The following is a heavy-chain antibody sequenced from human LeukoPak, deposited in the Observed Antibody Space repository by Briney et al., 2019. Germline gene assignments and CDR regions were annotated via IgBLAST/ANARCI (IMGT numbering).Heavy chain of an antibody. D-gene: IGHD4-17*01. V-gene: IGHV1-18*01. CDR3: ARNHWVKYGDYPYYFDY. Sequence: ASVKVSCKASGYTFTSYGISWVRQAPGQGLEWMGWISAYNGNTNYAQKLQGRVTMTTDTSTSTAYMELRSLRSDDTAVYYCARNHWVKYGDYPYYFDYWGQGTLVTVSS. CDR2: ISAYNGNT. CDR1: GYTFTSYG. J-gene: IGHJ4*02.